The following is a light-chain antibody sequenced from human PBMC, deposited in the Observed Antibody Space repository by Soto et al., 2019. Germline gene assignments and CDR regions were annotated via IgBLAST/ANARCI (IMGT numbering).Light chain of an antibody. J-gene: IGKJ2*01. CDR1: HSISAW. CDR3: HQYHSFFNYT. Sequence: DIQMTQSPSTLSASVGDRVTITCRASHSISAWLAWYQQKPGKAPKLLIYKASTLDSGVPSRFSGSGSGTEFPLNISSLQPDDFATYYCHQYHSFFNYTFGQGPKLEIK. V-gene: IGKV1-5*03. CDR2: KAS.